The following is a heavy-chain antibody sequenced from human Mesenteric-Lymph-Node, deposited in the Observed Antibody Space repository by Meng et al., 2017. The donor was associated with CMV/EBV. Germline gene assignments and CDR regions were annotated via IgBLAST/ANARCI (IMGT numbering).Heavy chain of an antibody. J-gene: IGHJ5*02. V-gene: IGHV3-21*01. Sequence: GESLKISCAASGFTFSSYSMNWVRQAPGKGLEWVSSISSSSSYIYYADSVKGRFTISRDNAKNSLYLQMNSLRAEDTAVYYCARGTTMTNDWFDPWGQGTLVTVSS. D-gene: IGHD4-17*01. CDR2: ISSSSSYI. CDR3: ARGTTMTNDWFDP. CDR1: GFTFSSYS.